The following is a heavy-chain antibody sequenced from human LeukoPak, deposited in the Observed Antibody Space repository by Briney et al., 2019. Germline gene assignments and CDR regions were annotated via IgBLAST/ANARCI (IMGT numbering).Heavy chain of an antibody. D-gene: IGHD6-25*01. CDR2: FDPEDGET. J-gene: IGHJ4*02. CDR3: ATVQDGYSSGYYFDY. V-gene: IGHV1-24*01. CDR1: GYTFTGYY. Sequence: GASVKVSCKASGYTFTGYYMHWVRQAPGKGLEWMGGFDPEDGETIYAQKFQGRVTMTEDTSTDTAYMVLSSLRSEDTAVYYCATVQDGYSSGYYFDYWGQGTLVTVSS.